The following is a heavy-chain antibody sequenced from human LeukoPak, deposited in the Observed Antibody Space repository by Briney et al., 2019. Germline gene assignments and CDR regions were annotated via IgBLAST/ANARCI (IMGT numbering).Heavy chain of an antibody. CDR1: GFTFSSYA. Sequence: GGSLRLSCAASGFTFSSYAMNWVRQAPGKGLEWVSAISNSGGSTYYADSVKGRFTISRDNSKNTLYLQMNSLRAEDTAVYYCAKSTSGWYDFDYWGQGTLVTVSS. CDR2: ISNSGGST. D-gene: IGHD6-19*01. J-gene: IGHJ4*02. V-gene: IGHV3-23*01. CDR3: AKSTSGWYDFDY.